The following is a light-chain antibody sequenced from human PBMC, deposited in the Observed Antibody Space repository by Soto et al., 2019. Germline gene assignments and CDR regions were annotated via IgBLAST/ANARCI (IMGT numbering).Light chain of an antibody. Sequence: QSALAQPASVSGSPGQSITISCTGTSSDIGAYNFVSWYQQHPGKAPKLMLYDVNIRPSGVSNRFSGSKSGNTASLTISVLQAEDEADYYCTSWTTSTTMIFGGGTKVTVL. V-gene: IGLV2-14*03. J-gene: IGLJ2*01. CDR3: TSWTTSTTMI. CDR1: SSDIGAYNF. CDR2: DVN.